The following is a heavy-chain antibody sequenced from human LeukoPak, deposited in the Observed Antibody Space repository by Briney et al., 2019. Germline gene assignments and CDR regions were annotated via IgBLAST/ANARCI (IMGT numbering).Heavy chain of an antibody. D-gene: IGHD5-12*01. CDR1: GFTFSSYG. J-gene: IGHJ4*02. CDR3: AKDTGYSGYDLAY. V-gene: IGHV3-30*02. CDR2: IRYDGSNK. Sequence: PGGSLRLSCAASGFTFSSYGMHWVRQAPGKGLEWVAFIRYDGSNKYYADSVKGRFTISRDNSKNTLYLQMNSLRAEDTAVYYCAKDTGYSGYDLAYWDQGTLVTVSS.